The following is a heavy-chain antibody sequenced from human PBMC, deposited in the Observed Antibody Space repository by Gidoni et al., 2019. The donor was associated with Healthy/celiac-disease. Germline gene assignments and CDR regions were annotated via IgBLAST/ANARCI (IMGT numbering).Heavy chain of an antibody. D-gene: IGHD3-22*01. CDR1: GGTFRSYA. J-gene: IGHJ3*02. CDR3: ARALGDLYYDHAFDI. V-gene: IGHV1-69*01. Sequence: QVQLVQSGAEVNTPVSSLTFSCKASGGTFRSYAISWVRQAPGQGLEWMGGSIPIFGTANYAQKFQGRVTITADESTSTAYRELSSLRSEDTGVYYCARALGDLYYDHAFDIWGQGTMVTVSS. CDR2: SIPIFGTA.